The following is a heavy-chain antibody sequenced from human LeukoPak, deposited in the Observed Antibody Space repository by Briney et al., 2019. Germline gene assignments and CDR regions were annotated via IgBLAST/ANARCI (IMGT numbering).Heavy chain of an antibody. V-gene: IGHV3-30*02. CDR3: AKDWVGIVVVPAALNDVFDI. D-gene: IGHD2-2*01. CDR2: IRYDGSNK. CDR1: GFTFSSYG. J-gene: IGHJ3*02. Sequence: GSLRLSCAASGFTFSSYGMHWVRQAPGKGLEWVAFIRYDGSNKYYADSVKGRFTISRDNSKNTLYLQMNSLRAEDTAVYYCAKDWVGIVVVPAALNDVFDIWGQGTMVTVSS.